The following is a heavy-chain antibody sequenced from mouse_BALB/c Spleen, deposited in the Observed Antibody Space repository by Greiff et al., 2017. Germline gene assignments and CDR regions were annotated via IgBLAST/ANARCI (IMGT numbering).Heavy chain of an antibody. CDR2: ISSGGSYT. D-gene: IGHD2-1*01. Sequence: EVKVEESGGGLVKPGGSLKLSCAASGFTFSSYAMSWVRQSPEKRLEWVAEISSGGSYTYYPDTVTGRFTICRDNAKNTLYLEMSSLRSEDTAMYYCARVNYGNYLYAMDYWGQGTSVTVSS. J-gene: IGHJ4*01. CDR1: GFTFSSYA. V-gene: IGHV5-9-4*01. CDR3: ARVNYGNYLYAMDY.